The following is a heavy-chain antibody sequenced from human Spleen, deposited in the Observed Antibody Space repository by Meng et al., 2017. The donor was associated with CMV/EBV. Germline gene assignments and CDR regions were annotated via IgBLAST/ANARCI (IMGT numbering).Heavy chain of an antibody. V-gene: IGHV4-31*02. CDR3: ARTRYYYNSTGYSVPTTFDY. Sequence: IGGSFWSWTRQPPGKGLEWIGYIYYTGSSKYNPFLKSRVSISVDTSKNQFSLKLNSVTVADTAVYYCARTRYYYNSTGYSVPTTFDYWGQGALVTVSS. CDR2: IYYTGSS. J-gene: IGHJ4*02. D-gene: IGHD3-22*01. CDR1: IGGSF.